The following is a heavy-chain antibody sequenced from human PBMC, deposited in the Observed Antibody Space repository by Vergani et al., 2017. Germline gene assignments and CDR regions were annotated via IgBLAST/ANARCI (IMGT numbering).Heavy chain of an antibody. CDR2: MFHTGEA. D-gene: IGHD3-10*01. Sequence: QIQLQESGPGLVKPSETLSLTCSVSGSSISRGFYWAWIRQTPEKGLEWIGGMFHTGEASNSPSLQSRVVFSTDTSKNQFFLQLTSVTAADTAVYFCGVIMVRSPRPDNWFDSWGRGTLVTVSS. J-gene: IGHJ5*01. V-gene: IGHV4-38-2*02. CDR1: GSSISRGFY. CDR3: GVIMVRSPRPDNWFDS.